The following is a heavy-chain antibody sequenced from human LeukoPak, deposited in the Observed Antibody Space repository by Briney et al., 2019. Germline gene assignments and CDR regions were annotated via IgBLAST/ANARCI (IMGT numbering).Heavy chain of an antibody. V-gene: IGHV1-18*01. CDR3: AREAPGIAAAGLFDY. Sequence: ASVKVSCKASGYTFTSYGISWVRQAPGQGLEWMGWISAYNGNTNYAQKLQGRVTMTTDTFTSTAYMELRSLRSDDTAVYYCAREAPGIAAAGLFDYWGQGTLVTVSS. CDR1: GYTFTSYG. CDR2: ISAYNGNT. D-gene: IGHD6-13*01. J-gene: IGHJ4*02.